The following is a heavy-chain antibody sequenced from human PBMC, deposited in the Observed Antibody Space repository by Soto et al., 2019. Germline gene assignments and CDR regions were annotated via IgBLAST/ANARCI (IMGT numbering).Heavy chain of an antibody. CDR3: ASMDFDY. V-gene: IGHV1-69*01. J-gene: IGHJ4*02. D-gene: IGHD3-10*01. CDR1: GCTFSSYA. Sequence: QVQRVQSGAEVKKPGSSVKVSCNASGCTFSSYAISWVRQAPGQGLEWMGGIIPIFGTANYAQNFQGRVTITAGESTCTASVVLCRLRSEHTDVYDCASMDFDYWGQGTLVTVSS. CDR2: IIPIFGTA.